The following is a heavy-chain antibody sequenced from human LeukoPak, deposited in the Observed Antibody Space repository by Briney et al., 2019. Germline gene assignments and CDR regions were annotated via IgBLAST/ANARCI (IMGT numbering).Heavy chain of an antibody. CDR2: IYSGGST. J-gene: IGHJ4*02. Sequence: PGGSLRLSCAASGFTGSSYCMNRARQAPGAGLEWVSVIYSGGSTYYADSVKGRFTISRDNSKNTLYLQMNSLRAEDTAVYYCARGARQWANYWGQGTLVTVSS. CDR3: ARGARQWANY. V-gene: IGHV3-53*01. CDR1: GFTGSSYC. D-gene: IGHD6-19*01.